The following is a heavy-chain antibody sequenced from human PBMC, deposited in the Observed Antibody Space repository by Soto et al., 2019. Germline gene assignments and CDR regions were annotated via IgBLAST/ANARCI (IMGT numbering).Heavy chain of an antibody. J-gene: IGHJ6*03. CDR3: ARARYDILTGYYYYYYYMDV. Sequence: SETLSLTCTVSGGSISSGGYYWSWIRQHPGKGLEWIGYIYYSGSTYYNPSLKSRVTISVDTSKNQFSLKLSSVTAADTAVYYCARARYDILTGYYYYYYYMDVWGKGTTVTVSS. CDR2: IYYSGST. V-gene: IGHV4-31*03. D-gene: IGHD3-9*01. CDR1: GGSISSGGYY.